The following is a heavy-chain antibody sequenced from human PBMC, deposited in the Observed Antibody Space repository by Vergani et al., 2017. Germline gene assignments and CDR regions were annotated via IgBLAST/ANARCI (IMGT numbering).Heavy chain of an antibody. CDR2: IYHSGST. CDR3: AKDEAWYSSGWYVLSRNPFQH. J-gene: IGHJ1*01. D-gene: IGHD6-19*01. CDR1: GYSISSGYY. V-gene: IGHV4-38-2*02. Sequence: QVQLQESGPGLVKPSETLSLTCTVSGYSISSGYYWGWIRQPPGKGLEWIGSIYHSGSTYYNPSLKSRVTISVDTSKNQFSLKLSSVTAADTAVYYCAKDEAWYSSGWYVLSRNPFQHWGQGTLVTVSS.